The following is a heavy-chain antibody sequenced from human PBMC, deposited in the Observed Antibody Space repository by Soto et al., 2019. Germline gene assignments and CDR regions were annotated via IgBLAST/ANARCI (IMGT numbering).Heavy chain of an antibody. V-gene: IGHV1-69*01. CDR1: GGTFSSYS. Sequence: QVQLVQSGAEVKKPGSSVKVSCKASGGTFSSYSINWVRQAPGLGLEWMGEIIPIFGTANYAQKFQGRVTITADESTSTAYMEMRSLRSDDTDVYYCARDGGRHSGGIDYWGQGTLVTVSS. CDR3: ARDGGRHSGGIDY. CDR2: IIPIFGTA. J-gene: IGHJ4*02. D-gene: IGHD1-26*01.